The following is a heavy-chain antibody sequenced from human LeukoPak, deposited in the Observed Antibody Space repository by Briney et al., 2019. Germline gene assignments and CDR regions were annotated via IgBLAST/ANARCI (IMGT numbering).Heavy chain of an antibody. CDR2: IYTSGST. CDR3: AREMLLWFGESGWFDP. J-gene: IGHJ5*02. V-gene: IGHV4-4*07. CDR1: GGSISSYY. Sequence: SETLSLTCTVSGGSISSYYWSWIRQPAGKGLEWIGRIYTSGSTNYNPSLKSRVTMSVDTFKNQFSLKLSSVTAADTAVYYCAREMLLWFGESGWFDPWGQGTLVTVSS. D-gene: IGHD3-10*01.